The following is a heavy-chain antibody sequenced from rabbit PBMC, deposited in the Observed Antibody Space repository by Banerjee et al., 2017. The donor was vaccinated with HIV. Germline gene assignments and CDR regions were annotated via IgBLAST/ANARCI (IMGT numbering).Heavy chain of an antibody. J-gene: IGHJ4*01. V-gene: IGHV1S45*01. CDR1: GFDLSSYYY. Sequence: QEQLEESGGDLVKPGASLTLTCTASGFDLSSYYYACWVRQAPGKGLEWIACVYAGSSGSTYYASWAKGPFTISKTSSTTVTLQMTSLTAADTATYFCARVEYAGYAGYGGVGHAMGLALWGPGTLVTVS. CDR3: ARVEYAGYAGYGGVGHAMGLAL. CDR2: VYAGSSGST. D-gene: IGHD7-1*01.